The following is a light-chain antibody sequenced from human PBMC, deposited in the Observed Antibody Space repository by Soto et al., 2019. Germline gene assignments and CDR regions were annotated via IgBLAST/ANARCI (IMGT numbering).Light chain of an antibody. CDR3: QQYGDSPMYT. V-gene: IGKV3-20*01. CDR1: QSVSSSH. CDR2: GAS. Sequence: EIVLTQSPGTLSSSPGERATLSCRASQSVSSSHLAWYQQKPGQAPRLLIYGASSRATGIPDRFSGSGSGTDFTLTIRRQEPEDFAVYFCQQYGDSPMYTFGQGTKLEI. J-gene: IGKJ2*01.